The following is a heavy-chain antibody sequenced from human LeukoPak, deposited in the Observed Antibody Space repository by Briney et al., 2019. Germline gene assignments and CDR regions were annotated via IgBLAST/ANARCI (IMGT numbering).Heavy chain of an antibody. CDR3: AKSRSTSCSNDY. Sequence: PGGSLSLSCAASGFTFSGYGMHWVRQAPGKGLEWVTVIWSDGSNKYYADSVKGRFTISRDNSKNTLYLQMNSLRAEDTPVYYCAKSRSTSCSNDYWGQGTLVTVSS. J-gene: IGHJ4*02. V-gene: IGHV3-33*06. CDR1: GFTFSGYG. D-gene: IGHD2-2*01. CDR2: IWSDGSNK.